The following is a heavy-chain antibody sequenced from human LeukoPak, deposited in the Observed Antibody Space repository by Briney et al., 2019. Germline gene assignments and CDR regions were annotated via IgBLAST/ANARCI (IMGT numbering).Heavy chain of an antibody. J-gene: IGHJ4*02. CDR1: GYIYTSYW. V-gene: IGHV5-51*01. D-gene: IGHD5-18*01. CDR2: IYPGDSDT. Sequence: GESLKISCNSSGYIYTSYWIGWVRQMPGKGLEWMGIIYPGDSDTRYSPSFQGQVTISVDKSISTAYLQWSSLKASDTAIYYCAIHSYGYRHWGQGTLVTVSS. CDR3: AIHSYGYRH.